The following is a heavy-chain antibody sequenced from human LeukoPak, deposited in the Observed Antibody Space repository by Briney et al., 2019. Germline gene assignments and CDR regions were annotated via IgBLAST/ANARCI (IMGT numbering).Heavy chain of an antibody. CDR3: ARSYSEGFDY. V-gene: IGHV4-39*01. D-gene: IGHD1-26*01. J-gene: IGHJ4*02. CDR2: IYYSGST. CDR1: GGSISSSSYY. Sequence: SETLSLTCTVSGGSISSSSYYWGWIRQPPGKGLEWIGSIYYSGSTYYNPFLKSRVTISVDTPKNQFSLKLSSVTAADTAVYYCARSYSEGFDYWGQGTLVTVSS.